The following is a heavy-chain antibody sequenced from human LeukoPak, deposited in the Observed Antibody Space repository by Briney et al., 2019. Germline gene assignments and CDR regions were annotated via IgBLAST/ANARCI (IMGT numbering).Heavy chain of an antibody. J-gene: IGHJ4*02. D-gene: IGHD3-22*01. CDR3: ARDVPYYYDSSGYYSPFDC. Sequence: GGSLRLSCAASGFTFSTYAMSWVRQAPGKGLEWVSDISGTGGRTYYADSVKGRFTISRDNSKNTVDLLINSLRAEDTAIYYCARDVPYYYDSSGYYSPFDCWGQGTLVTVYS. CDR2: ISGTGGRT. V-gene: IGHV3-23*01. CDR1: GFTFSTYA.